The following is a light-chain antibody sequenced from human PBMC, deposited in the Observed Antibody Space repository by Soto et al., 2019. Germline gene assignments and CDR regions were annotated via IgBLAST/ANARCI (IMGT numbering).Light chain of an antibody. V-gene: IGKV3-11*01. CDR3: HQRSNWPPYT. Sequence: EIVLTQSPATLSLSPGERATLSCRASQSVSSYLAWYQQKPGQAPRLLIYDASNRATGIPARFSGSGSGTDFTLTISSLLPEDFAVYYCHQRSNWPPYTFGQGTKLEIK. J-gene: IGKJ2*01. CDR1: QSVSSY. CDR2: DAS.